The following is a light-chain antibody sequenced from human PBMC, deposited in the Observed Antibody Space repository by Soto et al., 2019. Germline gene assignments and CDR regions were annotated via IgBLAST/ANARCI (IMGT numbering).Light chain of an antibody. V-gene: IGKV3-15*01. J-gene: IGKJ1*01. CDR2: GAS. CDR1: QSVSSN. Sequence: HATMSLSPGERATLSCRSSQSVSSNLAWYQQKPGQAPRLLIYGASTRATGIPARFSGSGSGTEFTLTISSLQSEDFAVYYCQQYNNWPLWTFGQGTKVDI. CDR3: QQYNNWPLWT.